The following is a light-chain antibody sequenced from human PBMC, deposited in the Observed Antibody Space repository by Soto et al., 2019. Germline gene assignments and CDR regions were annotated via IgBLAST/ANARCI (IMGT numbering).Light chain of an antibody. CDR2: EAS. CDR3: QQYYSYPRT. CDR1: QSISSW. V-gene: IGKV1-5*03. J-gene: IGKJ4*01. Sequence: DIQMTQSPSALSASVGDRVTITCRASQSISSWLAWYQQKPAEAPKLLIYEASTLESGVSSRFSGSGSGTEFTLTISSLQPDDFATYYCQQYYSYPRTFGGGTKVEIK.